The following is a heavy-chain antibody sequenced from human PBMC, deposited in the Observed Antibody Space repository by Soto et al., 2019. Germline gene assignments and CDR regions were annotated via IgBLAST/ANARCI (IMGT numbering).Heavy chain of an antibody. CDR3: ARRHNGFDL. V-gene: IGHV4-39*01. CDR1: GGSVSSSSYY. Sequence: SETLSLTCTVSGGSVSSSSYYWGWIRQPPGNGLEWVGYVFYTGETYYNPSLKSRVSMSIDTSKNQFSLKLASVTAADTALYYCARRHNGFDLWGQGTMVTVSS. D-gene: IGHD2-21*01. J-gene: IGHJ3*01. CDR2: VFYTGET.